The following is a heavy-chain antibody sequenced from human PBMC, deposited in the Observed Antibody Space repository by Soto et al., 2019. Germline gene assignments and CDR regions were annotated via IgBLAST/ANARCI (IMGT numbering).Heavy chain of an antibody. D-gene: IGHD2-2*01. CDR2: IYPGDSDT. J-gene: IGHJ3*02. CDR1: GYIFTSQW. CDR3: ARNRTSNQEAFDI. Sequence: PGESLKISCKVSGYIFTSQWIGWLRQKPGKGLEWMGIIYPGDSDTRYSPSFQGQVTISADKSISTAYLQWSSLKASDTAMYYCARNRTSNQEAFDIWGQGTMVTVS. V-gene: IGHV5-51*01.